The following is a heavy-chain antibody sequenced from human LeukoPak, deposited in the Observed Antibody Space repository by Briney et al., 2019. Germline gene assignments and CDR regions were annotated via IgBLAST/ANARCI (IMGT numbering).Heavy chain of an antibody. CDR2: IYYTGST. D-gene: IGHD1-26*01. CDR1: GGSISSCY. Sequence: KPSETLSLTCTVSGGSISSCYWSWLRQPPGKGLEWIGYIYYTGSTNYNPSLKSRVTISVDTSKNQFSLELSSVTAADTAVYYCASGQSWYSGDYWGQGTLVTVSS. J-gene: IGHJ4*02. V-gene: IGHV4-59*01. CDR3: ASGQSWYSGDY.